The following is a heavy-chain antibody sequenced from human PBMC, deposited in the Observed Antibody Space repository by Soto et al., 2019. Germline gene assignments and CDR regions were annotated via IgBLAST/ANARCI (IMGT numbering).Heavy chain of an antibody. CDR2: INPNSGGT. CDR3: ARDQDSSGWPYYYYYYGMDV. J-gene: IGHJ6*02. CDR1: GYTFTGYY. D-gene: IGHD6-19*01. Sequence: ASVKVSCKASGYTFTGYYMHWVRQAPGQGLEWMGWINPNSGGTNYAQKFQGWVTMTRDTSISIAYMELSRLRSDDTAVYYCARDQDSSGWPYYYYYYGMDVWGQGTTVTVSS. V-gene: IGHV1-2*04.